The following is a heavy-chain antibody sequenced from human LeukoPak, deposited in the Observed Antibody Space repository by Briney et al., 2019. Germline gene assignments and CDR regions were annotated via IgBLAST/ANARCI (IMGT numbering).Heavy chain of an antibody. CDR1: GGSISSYY. V-gene: IGHV4-4*07. J-gene: IGHJ4*02. CDR3: ASFSGDYYDSSGSHPFDY. D-gene: IGHD3-22*01. Sequence: PSETLSLTCTVSGGSISSYYWSWIRQPAGKGLEWIGRIYTSGSTNYNPSLKSRVTMSVDTSKNQFSLKLSSVTAADTAVYYCASFSGDYYDSSGSHPFDYWGQGTLVTVSS. CDR2: IYTSGST.